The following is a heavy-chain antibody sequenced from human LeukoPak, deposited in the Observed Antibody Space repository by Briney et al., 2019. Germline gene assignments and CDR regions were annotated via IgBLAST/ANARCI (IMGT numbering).Heavy chain of an antibody. CDR3: AKSDCGGDYHLLDY. V-gene: IGHV3-23*01. Sequence: PGRSLRLSCAASGFTFSTYAMSWVRQAPGKGLEWVSHFGGSGGTILYADSVKGRFTISRDNSKNTLYLQMNSLRAEDTAVYYCAKSDCGGDYHLLDYWGQGTLVTVSS. CDR2: FGGSGGTI. D-gene: IGHD2-21*02. CDR1: GFTFSTYA. J-gene: IGHJ4*02.